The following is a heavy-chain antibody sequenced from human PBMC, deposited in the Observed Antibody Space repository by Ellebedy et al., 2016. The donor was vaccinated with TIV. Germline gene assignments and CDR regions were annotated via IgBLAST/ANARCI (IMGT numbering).Heavy chain of an antibody. Sequence: GESLKISCAASGFTFSDYFMSWIRQAPGKGLEWVSYISSRSDYTKYADSVKGRFTISRDNAKNSLDLQFKTLRPEDTASYYCVKDTLPMPGSGWFDSWGQGALVTVSS. V-gene: IGHV3-11*03. CDR1: GFTFSDYF. CDR2: ISSRSDYT. CDR3: VKDTLPMPGSGWFDS. D-gene: IGHD2-15*01. J-gene: IGHJ5*01.